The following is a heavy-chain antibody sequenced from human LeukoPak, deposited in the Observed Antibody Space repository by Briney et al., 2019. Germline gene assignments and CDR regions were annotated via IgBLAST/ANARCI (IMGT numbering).Heavy chain of an antibody. V-gene: IGHV4-59*01. J-gene: IGHJ4*02. CDR2: IYYSGST. Sequence: SETLSLTCTVSTVSTSSYYWSWIRQPPGKGLEWIGYIYYSGSTNYNPSLKSRVTISVDTSKNQFSLKLSSVTAADTAVYYCARGASSWYGGYFDYWGQGTLVTVSS. CDR3: ARGASSWYGGYFDY. CDR1: TVSTSSYY. D-gene: IGHD6-13*01.